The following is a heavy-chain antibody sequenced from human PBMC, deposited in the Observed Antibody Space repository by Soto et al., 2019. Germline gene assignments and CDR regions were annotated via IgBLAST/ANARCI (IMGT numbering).Heavy chain of an antibody. V-gene: IGHV3-15*01. CDR2: IKSKTDGGTT. D-gene: IGHD6-13*01. Sequence: GGSLRLSCAASGFTFSNAWMSWVRQAPGKGLEWVDRIKSKTDGGTTDYAAPVKGRFTISRDDSKNTLYLQMNSLKTEDTAVYYCTTGGRIAAPRRAFDIWGQGTMVTVSS. CDR1: GFTFSNAW. CDR3: TTGGRIAAPRRAFDI. J-gene: IGHJ3*02.